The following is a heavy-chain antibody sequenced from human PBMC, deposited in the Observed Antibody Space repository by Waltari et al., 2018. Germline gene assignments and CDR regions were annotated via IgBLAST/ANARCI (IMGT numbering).Heavy chain of an antibody. Sequence: QVQLQESGPGLVKPSETLSLTCTVSGGSISSYSWSWIRQPPGKGLEWIGYIYYSGSTNFNPSLKSRVTISVDTSKNQFSLKLSSVTAADTAVYYCARDDYGGNFSYWGQGTLVTVSS. D-gene: IGHD4-17*01. CDR2: IYYSGST. CDR3: ARDDYGGNFSY. CDR1: GGSISSYS. V-gene: IGHV4-59*01. J-gene: IGHJ4*02.